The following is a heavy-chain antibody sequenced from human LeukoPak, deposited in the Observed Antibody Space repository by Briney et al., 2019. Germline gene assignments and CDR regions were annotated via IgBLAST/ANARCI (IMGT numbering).Heavy chain of an antibody. D-gene: IGHD4-17*01. Sequence: SVKVSCKASGYTFTRHGISWVRQAPGQGLEWLGGIMPLFGTAGYAQKFQGRVTITKDESTRTVYLELTSLTSDDTAVYYCARDVHGDYGSGWFDPWGQGTLVSVSS. CDR3: ARDVHGDYGSGWFDP. J-gene: IGHJ5*02. CDR2: IMPLFGTA. V-gene: IGHV1-69*05. CDR1: GYTFTRHG.